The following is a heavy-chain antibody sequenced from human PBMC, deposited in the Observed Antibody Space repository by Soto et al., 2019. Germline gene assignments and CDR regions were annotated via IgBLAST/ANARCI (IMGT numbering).Heavy chain of an antibody. J-gene: IGHJ4*01. CDR2: ISSNGGST. CDR1: GLTFSDYA. V-gene: IGHV3-64D*08. D-gene: IGHD5-18*01. CDR3: VRDALRGFWYGYLLDY. Sequence: GGSLRLSCSASGLTFSDYAIDWVRQAPGKGLEFVSVISSNGGSTYYADSVKGRFTISRDNSKNTLYLQMNSLRVEDTAVYYCVRDALRGFWYGYLLDYWGHGTLVTVSS.